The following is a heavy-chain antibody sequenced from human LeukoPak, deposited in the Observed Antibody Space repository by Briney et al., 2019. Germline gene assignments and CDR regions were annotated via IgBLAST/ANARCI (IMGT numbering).Heavy chain of an antibody. CDR1: GFAFTNYV. V-gene: IGHV3-23*01. Sequence: GGSLRLSCAASGFAFTNYVMTWVRQAPGKGLEWLSGISVSGADTYYADSVKGRFTISRDNSKNTVSLRLNSLRAEDSAIYYCASRKEYSTSSVFYWGQGTLVTVSS. D-gene: IGHD6-6*01. J-gene: IGHJ4*02. CDR2: ISVSGADT. CDR3: ASRKEYSTSSVFY.